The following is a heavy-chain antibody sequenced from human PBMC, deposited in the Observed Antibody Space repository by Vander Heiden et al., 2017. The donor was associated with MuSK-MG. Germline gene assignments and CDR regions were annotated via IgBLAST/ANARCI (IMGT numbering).Heavy chain of an antibody. CDR1: GFTFSSYS. CDR2: ISSSSRYI. J-gene: IGHJ4*02. D-gene: IGHD2-15*01. CDR3: AREDKDYFDY. Sequence: EVQLVESGGGLVKPGGSLRLSCAASGFTFSSYSMNWVRQAPGKGLEWVSSISSSSRYIYYADSVKGRCTISRDNAKNSLYLQMNSLRAEETAVYYCAREDKDYFDYWGQGTLVTVSS. V-gene: IGHV3-21*01.